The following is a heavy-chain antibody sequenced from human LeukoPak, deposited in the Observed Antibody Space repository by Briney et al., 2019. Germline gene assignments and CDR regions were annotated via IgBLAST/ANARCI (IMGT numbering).Heavy chain of an antibody. CDR1: GFTFSSYA. D-gene: IGHD3-22*01. CDR2: ISGSGGST. J-gene: IGHJ4*02. V-gene: IGHV3-23*01. CDR3: AMGPYYDSSGYYYDY. Sequence: GGSLRLSCAASGFTFSSYAMSWVRQAPGKGLEWVSAISGSGGSTYYADSVKGRFTISRDNSKNTLYLQMNSLRAEDTAVYCCAMGPYYDSSGYYYDYWGQGTLVTVSS.